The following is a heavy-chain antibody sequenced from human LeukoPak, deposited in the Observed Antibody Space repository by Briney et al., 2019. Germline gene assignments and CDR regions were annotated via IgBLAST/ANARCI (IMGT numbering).Heavy chain of an antibody. V-gene: IGHV3-7*04. D-gene: IGHD1-26*01. Sequence: PGGSLRLSCAAPGFTFSSYWMSWVRQAPGKGLEWVANIKQDGSDKYYVDSVKGRFTISRDNAKNSLYLQMNSLRDDDTAVYYCARAAGGTSRDYWGQGTLVTVSS. CDR2: IKQDGSDK. CDR1: GFTFSSYW. CDR3: ARAAGGTSRDY. J-gene: IGHJ4*02.